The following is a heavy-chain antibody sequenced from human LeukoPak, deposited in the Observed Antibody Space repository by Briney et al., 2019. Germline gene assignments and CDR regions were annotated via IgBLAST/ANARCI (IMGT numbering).Heavy chain of an antibody. D-gene: IGHD2-21*02. J-gene: IGHJ4*02. Sequence: GGSLRLSCAASGFAFSSYGMHWVRQAPGKGLEWVAFIRYDGSNKYYADSVKGRFTISRDNSKNTLYLQMNSLRAEDTALYYCAKDQIVVTAIWGGDYWGQGTLVTISS. CDR2: IRYDGSNK. CDR1: GFAFSSYG. V-gene: IGHV3-30*02. CDR3: AKDQIVVTAIWGGDY.